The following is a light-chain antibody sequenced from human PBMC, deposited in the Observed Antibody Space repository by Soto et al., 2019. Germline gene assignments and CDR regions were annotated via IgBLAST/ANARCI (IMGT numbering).Light chain of an antibody. V-gene: IGKV1-5*01. Sequence: DIQMTQSPSSLSASVGDRVTITCRASQSISSWLAWYQQKPGKAPKLLIYDASSLESGVPSRFSGRGSGTNFTLTISSLQPEDFATYYCIQDFISPLTVGQGTKVDIK. CDR1: QSISSW. CDR2: DAS. CDR3: IQDFISPLT. J-gene: IGKJ1*01.